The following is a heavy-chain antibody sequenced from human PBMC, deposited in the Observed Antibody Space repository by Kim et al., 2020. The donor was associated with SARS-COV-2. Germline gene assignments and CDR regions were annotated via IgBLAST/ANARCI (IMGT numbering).Heavy chain of an antibody. CDR3: ARHLDNSGYVYYFAY. D-gene: IGHD5-12*01. CDR2: IYSTGTT. J-gene: IGHJ4*02. CDR1: GGSISNYY. Sequence: SETLSLTCSVSGGSISNYYWSWIRQPPGKGLEWIGYIYSTGTTSYNPSLKSRVTISVDTSKNKFSLNLNSVTAADTAVYFCARHLDNSGYVYYFAYWGQG. V-gene: IGHV4-59*08.